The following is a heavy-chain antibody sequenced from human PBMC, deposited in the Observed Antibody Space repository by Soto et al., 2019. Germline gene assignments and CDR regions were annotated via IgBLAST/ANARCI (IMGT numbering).Heavy chain of an antibody. D-gene: IGHD7-27*01. CDR3: AKDQTGIYYYYGMDV. Sequence: GGSLRLSCAASGFTFDDYAMHWVRQAPGKGLEWVSGISWNSGSIGYADSVKGRFTISRDNAKNSLYLQMNSLRAEDTALYYCAKDQTGIYYYYGMDVWGQGTTVTVSS. V-gene: IGHV3-9*01. J-gene: IGHJ6*02. CDR1: GFTFDDYA. CDR2: ISWNSGSI.